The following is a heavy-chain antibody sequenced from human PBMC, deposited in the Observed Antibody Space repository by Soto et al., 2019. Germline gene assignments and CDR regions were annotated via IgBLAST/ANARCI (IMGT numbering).Heavy chain of an antibody. CDR2: INPADSDT. CDR1: GYSFTNYW. V-gene: IGHV5-51*01. D-gene: IGHD3-9*01. CDR3: VRPDSTGYYSH. J-gene: IGHJ4*02. Sequence: LKISCKGSGYSFTNYWIGWVRQMPGKGLEWMGIINPADSDTRYSPSFQGQVTVSVDKSISTAYLQRGSLKASDTAMYYCVRPDSTGYYSHWGQGTPVTVSS.